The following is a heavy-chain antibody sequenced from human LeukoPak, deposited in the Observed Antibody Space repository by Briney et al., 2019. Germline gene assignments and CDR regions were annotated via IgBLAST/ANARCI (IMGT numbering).Heavy chain of an antibody. CDR1: GGSFSGYY. J-gene: IGHJ4*02. Sequence: SETLSLTCAVYGGSFSGYYWSWIRQPPGKGLEWIGEINHSGSTNYSPSLKSRVTISVDTSKNQFSLKLSSVTAADTAVYYCARGGGVYLSGGSTLGYWGQGTLVTVSS. CDR3: ARGGGVYLSGGSTLGY. D-gene: IGHD2-15*01. V-gene: IGHV4-34*01. CDR2: INHSGST.